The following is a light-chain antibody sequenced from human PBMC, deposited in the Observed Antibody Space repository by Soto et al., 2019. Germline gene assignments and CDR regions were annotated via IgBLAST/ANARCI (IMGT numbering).Light chain of an antibody. CDR1: QSVSNN. J-gene: IGKJ1*01. V-gene: IGKV3-15*01. Sequence: DIVLTQSPATLSLSPGERATLSCRASQSVSNNLAWYQKKPRQPPRLLIYGASTEATNIPTRFSGSGSGTDFTLTISSLQSEDFAVYYWHQYNSWPWTFGQGTKVEIK. CDR2: GAS. CDR3: HQYNSWPWT.